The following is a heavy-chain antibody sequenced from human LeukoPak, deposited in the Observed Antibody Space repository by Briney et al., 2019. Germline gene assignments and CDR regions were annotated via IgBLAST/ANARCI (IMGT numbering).Heavy chain of an antibody. Sequence: GGSLRLSCVASGFTFSDYAMNWVRQAPGKGLEWVSTFKTNYNQVYYAESVRGRFTISTDNSKNTAYLQMNSLRDEDTAVYYCAKDQRWESPHYLDSWGQGTLVTVSS. CDR3: AKDQRWESPHYLDS. V-gene: IGHV3-23*05. D-gene: IGHD1-26*01. CDR2: FKTNYNQV. CDR1: GFTFSDYA. J-gene: IGHJ4*02.